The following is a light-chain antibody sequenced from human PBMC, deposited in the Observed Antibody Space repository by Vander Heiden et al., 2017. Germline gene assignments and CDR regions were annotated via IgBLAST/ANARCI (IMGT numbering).Light chain of an antibody. CDR1: QDISSH. CDR2: DAS. CDR3: QQYDNLPYT. Sequence: DIQMTQSPSSLPASVGDRVPITCLASQDISSHLNWYQQKPGKAPNLLIYDASNMETGVPSRFSGSGSGTHFTFTIGSLQPEDFATYFCQQYDNLPYTFGQGTKLDIK. V-gene: IGKV1-33*01. J-gene: IGKJ2*01.